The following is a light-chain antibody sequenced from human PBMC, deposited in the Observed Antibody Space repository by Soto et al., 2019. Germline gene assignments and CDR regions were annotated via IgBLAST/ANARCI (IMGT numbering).Light chain of an antibody. CDR2: NTN. J-gene: IGLJ2*01. V-gene: IGLV8-61*01. CDR1: SDSVSASHF. CDR3: VLYMRSGISV. Sequence: QAVVTQEPSFSVSPGGTVTLTCGLSSDSVSASHFPSWYHQTPGQAPGTPINNTNTRSSGVPDRFSGSILGNRAALTITGAQADDESDYYCVLYMRSGISVFGGGTKLTVL.